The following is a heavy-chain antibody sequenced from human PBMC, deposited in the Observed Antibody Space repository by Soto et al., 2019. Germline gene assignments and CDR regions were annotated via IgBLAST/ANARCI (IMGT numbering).Heavy chain of an antibody. V-gene: IGHV4-59*01. D-gene: IGHD3-22*01. CDR3: ARYSPPKKTYDSNPGWFDP. Sequence: PSETLSLTCTVFGGSISGYYWSWMRQPPGKGLEWIGYSHDTGTTNYNPSLKSRVTMSVDTSRNQFSLNLSSVTAADTAVYFCARYSPPKKTYDSNPGWFDPWGQGTLVTVSS. CDR2: SHDTGTT. CDR1: GGSISGYY. J-gene: IGHJ5*02.